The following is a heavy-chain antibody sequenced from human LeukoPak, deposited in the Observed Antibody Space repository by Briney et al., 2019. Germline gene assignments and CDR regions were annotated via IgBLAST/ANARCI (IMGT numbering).Heavy chain of an antibody. J-gene: IGHJ3*01. CDR1: GFTFSDYW. CDR3: SRGGFAHAFDL. CDR2: INNDGSDT. Sequence: GGSLRLSCAASGFTFSDYWIHWVRQAPGKGLVWVSRINNDGSDTIYADSVKGRFTISRDNAKNTLYLQMNSLTADDTAVYYCSRGGFAHAFDLWGQGTMVTVSS. V-gene: IGHV3-74*01.